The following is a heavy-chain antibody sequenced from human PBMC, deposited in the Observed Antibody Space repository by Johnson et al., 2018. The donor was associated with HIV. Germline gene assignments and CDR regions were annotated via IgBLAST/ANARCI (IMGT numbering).Heavy chain of an antibody. V-gene: IGHV3-15*01. Sequence: VQLVESGGGLVQPGGSLRLSCAASGFTVSSSYMSWVRQAPGKGLEWVGRIKSKTDGETTDYAAPVKDRFTISRDDSKNKLYLEMSSLKTEDTAVYFCYDFWIGQGFDVWGQGTKVTVSS. CDR1: GFTVSSSY. D-gene: IGHD3/OR15-3a*01. CDR3: YDFWIGQGFDV. CDR2: IKSKTDGETT. J-gene: IGHJ3*01.